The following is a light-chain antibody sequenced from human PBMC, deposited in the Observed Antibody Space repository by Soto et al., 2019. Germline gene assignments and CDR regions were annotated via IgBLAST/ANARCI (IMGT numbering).Light chain of an antibody. J-gene: IGLJ1*01. V-gene: IGLV2-14*03. CDR1: GSDVGGNNH. CDR3: SSFTATDTLYV. CDR2: DVS. Sequence: QSVLTQPASVSGSPGQSITISCAGTGSDVGGNNHVSWYQHHPGKAPQLMIYDVSNRPSGVSNRFSGSKSGNTASLTIYGLQAEDEADYYCSSFTATDTLYVFGTGTKVT.